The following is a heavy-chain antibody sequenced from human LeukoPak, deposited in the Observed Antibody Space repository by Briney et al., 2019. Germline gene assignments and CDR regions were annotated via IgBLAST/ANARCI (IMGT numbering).Heavy chain of an antibody. CDR2: INPNSGGT. J-gene: IGHJ4*02. Sequence: ASVKVSRKASGYTFTGYYMHWVRQAPGQGLEWMGWINPNSGGTNYAQKFQGRVTMTRDTSISTAYMELSRLRSDDTAVYYCARGPNFWSGYYLDWGQGTLVTVSS. V-gene: IGHV1-2*02. D-gene: IGHD3-3*01. CDR1: GYTFTGYY. CDR3: ARGPNFWSGYYLD.